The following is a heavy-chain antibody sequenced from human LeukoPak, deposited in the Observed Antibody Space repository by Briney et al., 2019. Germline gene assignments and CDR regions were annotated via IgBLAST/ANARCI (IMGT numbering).Heavy chain of an antibody. CDR1: GGSTSSYY. Sequence: SETLSLTCTVSGGSTSSYYWSWIRQPPGKGLEWIGYIYYSGSTNYNPSLKSRVTISVDTSKNQFSLKLSSVTAADTAVYYCARDDYAGVDYWGQGTLVTVSS. D-gene: IGHD4-17*01. CDR3: ARDDYAGVDY. J-gene: IGHJ4*02. V-gene: IGHV4-59*01. CDR2: IYYSGST.